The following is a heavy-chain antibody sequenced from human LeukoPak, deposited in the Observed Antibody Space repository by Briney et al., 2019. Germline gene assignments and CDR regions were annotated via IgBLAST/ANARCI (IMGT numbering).Heavy chain of an antibody. CDR1: GFTFSSYA. CDR2: ISGSGGST. D-gene: IGHD3-3*01. V-gene: IGHV3-23*01. CDR3: AKDQNVLRFLEWFSAVDY. J-gene: IGHJ4*02. Sequence: GGSLRLSCAASGFTFSSYAMSWVRQAPGKGLEWVSAISGSGGSTYYADSVKGRFTISRDNSKNTLYLQMNSLRAEDTAVYYCAKDQNVLRFLEWFSAVDYWGQGTLVAVSS.